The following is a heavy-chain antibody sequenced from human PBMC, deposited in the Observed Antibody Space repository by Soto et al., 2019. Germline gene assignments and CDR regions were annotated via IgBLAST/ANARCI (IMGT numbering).Heavy chain of an antibody. V-gene: IGHV3-23*01. J-gene: IGHJ4*02. D-gene: IGHD4-17*01. CDR1: GFTFSSYA. CDR2: ISGSGGST. Sequence: PGGSLRLSCAASGFTFSSYAMSWVRQAPGKGLEWVSAISGSGGSTYYADSVKGRFTISRDNAKNTLYLQMNSLRAEDTAVYYCARDAMTTVTSIIDYWGQGTLVTVSS. CDR3: ARDAMTTVTSIIDY.